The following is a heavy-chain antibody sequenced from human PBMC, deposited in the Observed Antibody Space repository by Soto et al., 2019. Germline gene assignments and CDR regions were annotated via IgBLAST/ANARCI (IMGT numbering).Heavy chain of an antibody. CDR3: AKGGTYYFDS. Sequence: PSETLSLTCSVSGASISNFYCSWIRQSAGKGLEWIGRLYTRGTTDYNPSLKSRVTMSIDTSKNRVSLSLTSVTAADTAVYYCAKGGTYYFDSWGQGIVVTVSS. CDR1: GASISNFY. D-gene: IGHD3-16*01. CDR2: LYTRGTT. J-gene: IGHJ4*02. V-gene: IGHV4-4*07.